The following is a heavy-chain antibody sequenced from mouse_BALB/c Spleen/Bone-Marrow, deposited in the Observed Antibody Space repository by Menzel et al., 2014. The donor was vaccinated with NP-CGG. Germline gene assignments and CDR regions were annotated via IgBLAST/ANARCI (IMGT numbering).Heavy chain of an antibody. J-gene: IGHJ2*01. D-gene: IGHD3-1*01. V-gene: IGHV7-3*02. Sequence: EVQVVESGGGLVQPGGSLRLSCATSGFTFTDYYMSWVRQPPGQALEWLGFIRNKANGYTTEYCASVKGRLTISRDNSQSILYLQMKILRAEDSASYVCASDRAARATGYYFDYWGQGTTLTVSS. CDR3: ASDRAARATGYYFDY. CDR2: IRNKANGYTT. CDR1: GFTFTDYY.